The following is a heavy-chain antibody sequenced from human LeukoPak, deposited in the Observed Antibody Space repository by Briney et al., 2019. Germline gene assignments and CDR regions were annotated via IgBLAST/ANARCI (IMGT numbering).Heavy chain of an antibody. Sequence: ASVKVSCKAFGYLFTTYRMHWVRQAPGQGLEWMGWINPNSGGTNSAQKFQGRVTMTRDTSISEAYMELSRLTSDDTAVYYCARHPYSGSYHFDYWGQGTLVTVSS. CDR2: INPNSGGT. J-gene: IGHJ4*02. CDR3: ARHPYSGSYHFDY. CDR1: GYLFTTYR. D-gene: IGHD1-26*01. V-gene: IGHV1-2*02.